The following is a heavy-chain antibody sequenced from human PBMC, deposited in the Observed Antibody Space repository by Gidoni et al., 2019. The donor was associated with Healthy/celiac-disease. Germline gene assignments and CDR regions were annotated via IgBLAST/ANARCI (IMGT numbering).Heavy chain of an antibody. Sequence: EVHLVESGGGLVQPGGSLRLSCAAAGFTFSAYWMSWVRQAPGKGLEWVANIKQDGSEKYYVDSVKGRFTISRDNAKNSLYLQMNSLRAEDTAVYYCARDVVSSAFDIWGQGTMVTVSS. V-gene: IGHV3-7*03. CDR2: IKQDGSEK. CDR1: GFTFSAYW. J-gene: IGHJ3*02. CDR3: ARDVVSSAFDI. D-gene: IGHD3-22*01.